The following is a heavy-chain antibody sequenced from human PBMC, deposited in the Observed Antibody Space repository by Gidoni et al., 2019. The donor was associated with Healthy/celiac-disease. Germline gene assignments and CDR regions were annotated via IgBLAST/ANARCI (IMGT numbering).Heavy chain of an antibody. Sequence: TFSSYGMHWVRQAPGKGLEWVAVIWYDGSNKYYADSVKGRFTISRDNSKNTLYLQMNSLRAEDTAVYYCAREAGLGGGKDYWGQGTLVTVSS. CDR1: TFSSYG. D-gene: IGHD2-15*01. CDR2: IWYDGSNK. CDR3: AREAGLGGGKDY. J-gene: IGHJ4*02. V-gene: IGHV3-33*01.